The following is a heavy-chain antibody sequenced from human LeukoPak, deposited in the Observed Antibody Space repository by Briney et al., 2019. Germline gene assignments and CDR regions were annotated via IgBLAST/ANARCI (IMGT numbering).Heavy chain of an antibody. CDR2: IWYDGSNK. CDR1: GFTFSSYG. Sequence: PGGSLRLSCAASGFTFSSYGMHWVRQAPGKGLEWVAVIWYDGSNKYYADSVKGRFTISRDNSKNTLYLQMNSLRAEDTAEYYCAAPGDFWSGYSYYYYYYMDVWGKGTTVTVSS. V-gene: IGHV3-33*01. J-gene: IGHJ6*03. CDR3: AAPGDFWSGYSYYYYYYMDV. D-gene: IGHD3-3*01.